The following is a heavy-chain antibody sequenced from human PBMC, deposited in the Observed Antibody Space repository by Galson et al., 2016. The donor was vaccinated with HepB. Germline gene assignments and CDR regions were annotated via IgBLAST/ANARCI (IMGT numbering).Heavy chain of an antibody. V-gene: IGHV3-7*02. J-gene: IGHJ5*02. CDR1: GFTFSDCW. D-gene: IGHD2-15*01. CDR2: IRQDGGEM. CDR3: AMTGYCRGGDCYPDH. Sequence: SLRLSCAAAGFTFSDCWMTWVRQAPGEGLEWVANIRQDGGEMYDVESVKSRFTISRDNAKNSLYLQMDTLSAEDTAVYYCAMTGYCRGGDCYPDHWGQGTLVTVSS.